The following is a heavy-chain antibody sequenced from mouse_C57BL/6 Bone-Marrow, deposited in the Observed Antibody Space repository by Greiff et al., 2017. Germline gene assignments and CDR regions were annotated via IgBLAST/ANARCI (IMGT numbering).Heavy chain of an antibody. V-gene: IGHV5-16*01. CDR3: ARDRGYYFDY. CDR2: INYDGSST. Sequence: EVQVVESEGGLVQPGSSMKLSCTAFGFTFSDYYMAWVRQVPEKGLEWVANINYDGSSTYYLDSLKSRFIISRDNAKNILYLQMSSLKSEDTATYYCARDRGYYFDYWGQGTTLTVSS. CDR1: GFTFSDYY. J-gene: IGHJ2*01.